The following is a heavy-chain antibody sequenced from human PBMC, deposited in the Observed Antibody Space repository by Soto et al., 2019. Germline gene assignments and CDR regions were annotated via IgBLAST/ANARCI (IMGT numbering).Heavy chain of an antibody. CDR3: ARGGIVVVPAPHLFDY. J-gene: IGHJ4*01. Sequence: ASVKVSCKASGYTFTSYGISWVRQAPGQGLEWMGWINPNSGGTNYAQKFQGWVTMTRDTSISTAYMELSRLRSDDTAVYYCARGGIVVVPAPHLFDYWG. V-gene: IGHV1-2*04. CDR1: GYTFTSYG. CDR2: INPNSGGT. D-gene: IGHD2-2*01.